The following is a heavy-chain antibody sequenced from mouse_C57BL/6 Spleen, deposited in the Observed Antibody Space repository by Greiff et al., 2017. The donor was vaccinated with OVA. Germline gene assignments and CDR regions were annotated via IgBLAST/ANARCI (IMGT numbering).Heavy chain of an antibody. Sequence: QIHVKQPGAELVKPGASVKMSCKASGYTFTSYWITWVKQRPGQGLEWIGDIYPGSGSTNYNEKFKSKATLTVDTSSSTAYMQLSSLTSEDSAVYYCASWSLFAYWGQGTLVTVSA. CDR1: GYTFTSYW. V-gene: IGHV1-55*01. CDR3: ASWSLFAY. CDR2: IYPGSGST. J-gene: IGHJ3*01.